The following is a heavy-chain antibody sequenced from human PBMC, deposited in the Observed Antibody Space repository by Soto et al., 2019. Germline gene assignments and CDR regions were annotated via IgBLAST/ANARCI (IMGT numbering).Heavy chain of an antibody. CDR2: ISGSGGST. V-gene: IGHV3-23*01. D-gene: IGHD3-22*01. J-gene: IGHJ4*02. CDR3: AKDLNEYVLGYYYDSSGYSLDY. Sequence: HPGGSLRLSCAASGFTFSSHAMSWVRQAPGKGLEWVSAISGSGGSTYYADSVKGRFTISRDNSKNTLYLQMNSLRAEDTAVYYCAKDLNEYVLGYYYDSSGYSLDYWGQGTLVTVSS. CDR1: GFTFSSHA.